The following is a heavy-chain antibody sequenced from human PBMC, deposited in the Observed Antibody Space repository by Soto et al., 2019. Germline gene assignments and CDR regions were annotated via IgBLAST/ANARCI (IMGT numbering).Heavy chain of an antibody. CDR1: VGSFSNYY. V-gene: IGHV4-34*02. CDR2: INHRGSA. CDR3: ARRAYSGYDL. D-gene: IGHD5-12*01. J-gene: IGHJ5*02. Sequence: QVQLQQWGAGLLNPSETLSRSCAVYVGSFSNYYWSWIRQPPGKGLEWIGEINHRGSANYNPSLKSRVTISVDRSKNQFSLKLSSVTAADTAVYYCARRAYSGYDLWGQGALVTVSS.